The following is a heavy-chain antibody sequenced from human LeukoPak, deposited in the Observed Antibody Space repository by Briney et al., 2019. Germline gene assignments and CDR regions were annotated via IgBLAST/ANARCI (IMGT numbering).Heavy chain of an antibody. J-gene: IGHJ4*02. D-gene: IGHD1-26*01. Sequence: ASVKVSCKASGYIFVTSDINWVRQAAGQGLEWMGWMNPLSGNTGYAQKFQDRVTMTRNTSIGTAYMELSRLRSDDTAVYYCARVVEWEQPVDYWGQGTLVTVSS. CDR3: ARVVEWEQPVDY. CDR1: GYIFVTSD. V-gene: IGHV1-8*01. CDR2: MNPLSGNT.